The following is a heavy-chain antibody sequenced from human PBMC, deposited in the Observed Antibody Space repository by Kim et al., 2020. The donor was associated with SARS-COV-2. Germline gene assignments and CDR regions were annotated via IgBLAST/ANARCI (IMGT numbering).Heavy chain of an antibody. D-gene: IGHD6-19*01. V-gene: IGHV3-15*01. CDR3: TTDRANIAVAAFGDK. Sequence: GGSLRLSCAVSGFTFSNAWMSWVRQAPGKGLEWVGRIKSKTDGGTTEYAAPVKGKFTISRDDSKNMVYLQMNSLKIEDTAVYYCTTDRANIAVAAFGDKWGQGTLVTVSS. CDR1: GFTFSNAW. CDR2: IKSKTDGGTT. J-gene: IGHJ4*02.